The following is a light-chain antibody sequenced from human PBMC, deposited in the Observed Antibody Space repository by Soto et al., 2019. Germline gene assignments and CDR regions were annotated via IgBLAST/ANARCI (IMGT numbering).Light chain of an antibody. CDR1: SSDVGGYNY. CDR3: AAWDDSLSGVV. Sequence: QSVLTQPASVSGSPGQSITISCTGTSSDVGGYNYVSWYQQHPGKAPKLMIYDVSNRPSGVSNRFSGSKSGNTASLTISGLQAEDEADYHCAAWDDSLSGVVFGGGTKLTVL. CDR2: DVS. J-gene: IGLJ2*01. V-gene: IGLV2-14*01.